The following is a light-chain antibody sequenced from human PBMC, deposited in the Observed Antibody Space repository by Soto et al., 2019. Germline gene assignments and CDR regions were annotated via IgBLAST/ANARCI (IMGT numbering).Light chain of an antibody. J-gene: IGLJ3*02. CDR1: SNDVGGYAY. CDR3: CSYTGNTTPV. CDR2: EVS. V-gene: IGLV2-14*01. Sequence: QSALTQPASVSGSPGQSIIISCTGTSNDVGGYAYVSWYQQYPGKAPKLVISEVSNRPSGVSHRFSGSRSGNTASLTISGLQAEDEADYHCCSYTGNTTPVFGGGTKVTVL.